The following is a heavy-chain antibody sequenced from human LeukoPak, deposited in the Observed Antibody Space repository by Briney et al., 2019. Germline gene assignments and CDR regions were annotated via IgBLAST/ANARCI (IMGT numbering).Heavy chain of an antibody. J-gene: IGHJ3*02. V-gene: IGHV3-30*02. D-gene: IGHD2-15*01. CDR1: GFSFSDYG. CDR2: IRYDESKT. CDR3: ARHEDIVVVVAATDAFDI. Sequence: GGSLRLSCAASGFSFSDYGMHWVRQAPAKGLEWVAFIRYDESKTYYGDSVKGRFTISRDNSKNTLYLQMNSLRAEDTAVYYCARHEDIVVVVAATDAFDIWGQGTMVTVSS.